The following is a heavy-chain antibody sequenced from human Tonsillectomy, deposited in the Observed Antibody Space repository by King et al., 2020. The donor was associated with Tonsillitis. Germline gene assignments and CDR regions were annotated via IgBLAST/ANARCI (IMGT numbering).Heavy chain of an antibody. CDR3: ARSVSGSFDY. D-gene: IGHD1-26*01. CDR1: GGSISSSDHY. V-gene: IGHV4-39*01. J-gene: IGHJ4*02. CDR2: MYYSGAI. Sequence: QLQESGPGVVKPSETLSLTCTVSGGSISSSDHYWAWIRQPPGKGLDWIGYMYYSGAIFYNPSLKSRVTISGGTSETRFSLKLSSVTAADTAVYFCARSVSGSFDYWGQGALVTVSS.